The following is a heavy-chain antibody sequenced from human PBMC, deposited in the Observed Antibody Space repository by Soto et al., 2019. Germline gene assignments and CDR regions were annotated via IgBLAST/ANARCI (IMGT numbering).Heavy chain of an antibody. CDR2: IWYDGSNK. D-gene: IGHD6-13*01. Sequence: GGSLRLSCAASGFTFSSYCIHWVRQAPGKGLEWVAVIWYDGSNKYYADSVKGRFTISRDNSKNTLYLQMNSLRAEDTAVYYCARDQVGSSWPLDYWGQGTLVTVSS. V-gene: IGHV3-33*01. CDR1: GFTFSSYC. CDR3: ARDQVGSSWPLDY. J-gene: IGHJ4*02.